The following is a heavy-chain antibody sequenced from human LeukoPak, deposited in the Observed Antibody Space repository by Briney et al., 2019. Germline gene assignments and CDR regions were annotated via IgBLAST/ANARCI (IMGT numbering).Heavy chain of an antibody. CDR2: IYSGGST. D-gene: IGHD5-12*01. CDR3: AKSYNGYESKPDY. Sequence: GGSLRLSCAVSGFIVSSDYMSWVRQAPGKGLEWVSTIYSGGSTYYADSVKGRFTISRDNSKNTLYLQMNSLRAEDTAVYYCAKSYNGYESKPDYWGQGTLVAVSS. J-gene: IGHJ4*02. CDR1: GFIVSSDY. V-gene: IGHV3-53*01.